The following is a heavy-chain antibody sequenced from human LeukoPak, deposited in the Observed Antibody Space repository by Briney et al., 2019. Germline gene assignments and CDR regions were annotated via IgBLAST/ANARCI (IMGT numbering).Heavy chain of an antibody. V-gene: IGHV3-15*01. CDR2: IKSKTDGGTT. CDR3: TADLPSWYDSSGLGEYFDY. D-gene: IGHD3-22*01. J-gene: IGHJ4*02. Sequence: KTGGSLRLSCAASGFTFSDHYMDWVRQAPGKGLEWVGRIKSKTDGGTTDYGEPVKGRVTISRDDSKNTLYLQMNSLRTEDTALYYCTADLPSWYDSSGLGEYFDYWGQGTLVTVSS. CDR1: GFTFSDHY.